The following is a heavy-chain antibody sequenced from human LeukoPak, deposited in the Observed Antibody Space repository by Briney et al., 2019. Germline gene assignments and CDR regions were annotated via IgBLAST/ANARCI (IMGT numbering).Heavy chain of an antibody. D-gene: IGHD3-9*01. V-gene: IGHV4-34*01. CDR1: GGSSSGYY. Sequence: SETLSLTCAVYGGSSSGYYWSWIRQPPGKGLEWIGEINHSGSTNYNPSLKSRVTISVDTSKNQFSLKLSSVTAADTAVYYCARAHRDYDILTGYYESCYFDYWGQGTLVTVSS. J-gene: IGHJ4*02. CDR2: INHSGST. CDR3: ARAHRDYDILTGYYESCYFDY.